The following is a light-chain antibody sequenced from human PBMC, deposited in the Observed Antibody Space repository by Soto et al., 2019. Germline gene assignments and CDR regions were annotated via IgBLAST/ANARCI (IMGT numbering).Light chain of an antibody. V-gene: IGKV3-15*01. CDR1: QSVGSK. J-gene: IGKJ3*01. CDR3: QQYNNWPPFT. Sequence: EIVMTQSPATLSVSPGERASLSCRASQSVGSKLAWYQHKPGQAPRLLIYDASTRATGFPPRFSGSGSGTEFTLTISSLQPEDFAVYYCQQYNNWPPFTFGPGTKVDIK. CDR2: DAS.